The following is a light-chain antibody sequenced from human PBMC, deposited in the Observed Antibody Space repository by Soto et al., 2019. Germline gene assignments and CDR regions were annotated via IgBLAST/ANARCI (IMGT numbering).Light chain of an antibody. Sequence: QSALTQPASVSGSPGQSITISCTGTSSDVGGYNYVSWYQQHPGKAPKLMIYAVTDRPSGVSSRFSGSKSGNTASLTISGLQAEDEADFYCSSYTSSTTLFGKGNSVTV. CDR3: SSYTSSTTL. CDR1: SSDVGGYNY. V-gene: IGLV2-14*01. CDR2: AVT. J-gene: IGLJ1*01.